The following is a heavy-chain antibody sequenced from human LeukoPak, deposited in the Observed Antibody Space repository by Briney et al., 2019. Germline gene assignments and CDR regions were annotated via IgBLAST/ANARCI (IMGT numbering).Heavy chain of an antibody. D-gene: IGHD6-6*01. V-gene: IGHV1-8*01. CDR1: GYTFTSYD. CDR3: VRDNVSSSLDY. Sequence: ASVKVSCKASGYTFTSYDINWMRQATGQGLEWMGWMSPNSGNTGYAQKFQGRVTMTRDTSTGTAYLELSSLRSEDSAVYYCVRDNVSSSLDYWGQGTLVTVSS. J-gene: IGHJ4*02. CDR2: MSPNSGNT.